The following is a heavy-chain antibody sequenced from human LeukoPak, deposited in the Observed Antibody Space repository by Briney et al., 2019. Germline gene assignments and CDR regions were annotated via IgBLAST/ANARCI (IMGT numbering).Heavy chain of an antibody. V-gene: IGHV4-34*01. CDR1: GGSFSGYY. D-gene: IGHD3-16*02. J-gene: IGHJ3*02. CDR2: INHSGST. Sequence: PSETLSLTCAVYGGSFSGYYWSWIRQPPGKGLEWIGEINHSGSTNYNPSLKSRVTISVDTSKNQFSPKLSSVTAADTAVYYCARARGYDYVWGSYRPNAFHIWGQGTIVTVSS. CDR3: ARARGYDYVWGSYRPNAFHI.